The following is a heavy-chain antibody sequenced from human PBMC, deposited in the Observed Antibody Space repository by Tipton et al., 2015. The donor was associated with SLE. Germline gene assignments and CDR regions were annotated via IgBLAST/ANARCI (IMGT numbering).Heavy chain of an antibody. D-gene: IGHD1-14*01. Sequence: TLSLTCAVYGGSFSGYYWSWIRQPPGKGLEWIGESHQSGTTNYHPSFKSRVTISVDTSKNQFSLRLSSVTAADTAVYFCARGLDRAKTGYWGQGTLVTVSS. CDR1: GGSFSGYY. CDR2: SHQSGTT. J-gene: IGHJ4*02. V-gene: IGHV4-34*01. CDR3: ARGLDRAKTGY.